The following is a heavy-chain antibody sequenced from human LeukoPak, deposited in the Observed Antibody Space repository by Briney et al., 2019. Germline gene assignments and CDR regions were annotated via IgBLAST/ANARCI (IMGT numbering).Heavy chain of an antibody. Sequence: ASVKVSCKASGYTFTGYSMHWVRQAPGQGLEWMGWINPNSGATNYAQKFQGRVTMSRDTSISTAYMELSRLRSDDTAVYYCARSYGGSYTDHFDYWGQGTLVIVSS. CDR3: ARSYGGSYTDHFDY. J-gene: IGHJ4*02. V-gene: IGHV1-2*02. CDR2: INPNSGAT. CDR1: GYTFTGYS. D-gene: IGHD1-26*01.